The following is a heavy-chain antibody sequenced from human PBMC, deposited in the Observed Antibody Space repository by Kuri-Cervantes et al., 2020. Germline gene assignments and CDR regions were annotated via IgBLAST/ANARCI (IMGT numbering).Heavy chain of an antibody. CDR2: IYYSGST. CDR1: GFSLSTSGVG. J-gene: IGHJ5*02. D-gene: IGHD2-15*01. V-gene: IGHV4-39*07. CDR3: ARAIGWRQRNWFDP. Sequence: SGPTLVKPTQTLTLTCTFSGFSLSTSGVGVGWIRQPPGKGLEWIGSIYYSGSTYYTPSLKSRVSMSVDTSKNQFSLKLSSVTAADTAVYYCARAIGWRQRNWFDPWGQGTLVTVSS.